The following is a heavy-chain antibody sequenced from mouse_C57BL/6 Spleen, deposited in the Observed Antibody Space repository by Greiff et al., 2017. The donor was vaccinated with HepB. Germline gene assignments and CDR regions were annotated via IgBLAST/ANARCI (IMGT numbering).Heavy chain of an antibody. J-gene: IGHJ4*01. D-gene: IGHD2-5*01. CDR1: GFNIKDDY. CDR3: TTCYYSNYERYYAMDY. Sequence: EVKLQESGAELVRPGASVKLSCTASGFNIKDDYMHWVKQRPEQGLEWIGWIDPENGDTEYASKFQGKATITADTSSNTAYLQLSSLTSEDTAVYYCTTCYYSNYERYYAMDYWGQGTSVTVSS. CDR2: IDPENGDT. V-gene: IGHV14-4*01.